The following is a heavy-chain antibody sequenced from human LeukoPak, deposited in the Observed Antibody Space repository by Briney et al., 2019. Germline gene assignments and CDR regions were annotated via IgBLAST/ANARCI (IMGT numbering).Heavy chain of an antibody. CDR1: GFTFRNYG. Sequence: GGSLRLSCAASGFTFRNYGMSWVRQAPGKGLEWVSVVSDSGSSAYYTDSVKGRFTISRENSKNTLYLQMNRLRAEDTAVYYCAREVGYDYVWGSLALDYWGQGTLVTVSS. CDR2: VSDSGSSA. J-gene: IGHJ4*02. V-gene: IGHV3-23*01. D-gene: IGHD3-16*01. CDR3: AREVGYDYVWGSLALDY.